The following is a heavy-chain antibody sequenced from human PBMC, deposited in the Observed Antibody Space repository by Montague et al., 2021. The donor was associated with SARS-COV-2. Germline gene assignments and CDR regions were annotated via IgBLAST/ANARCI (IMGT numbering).Heavy chain of an antibody. Sequence: SETLSLTCTVSVGSISISSYYWGWIRQPPGKGLEWIGSIYYSGSTYYNPSLKSRVTISVDTSKNQFSLKLSSVTAADTAVYYCARRSYDILTGYSIPNWFDPWGQGTLVTVSS. J-gene: IGHJ5*02. D-gene: IGHD3-9*01. CDR3: ARRSYDILTGYSIPNWFDP. CDR2: IYYSGST. CDR1: VGSISISSYY. V-gene: IGHV4-39*01.